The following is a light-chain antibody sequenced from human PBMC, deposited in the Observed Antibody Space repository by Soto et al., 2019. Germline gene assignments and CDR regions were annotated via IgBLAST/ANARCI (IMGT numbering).Light chain of an antibody. V-gene: IGLV1-47*02. J-gene: IGLJ1*01. CDR2: SND. CDR1: SFNIAFNY. CDR3: AAWDDSLSGGV. Sequence: QSVLTQPPSASGTPGQTVTISCSGSSFNIAFNYVYWYQQLPGMAPKLLIHSNDERPSGVPDRFSGSKSGTSASLAISGLRSEDEAEYYCAAWDDSLSGGVFGTGTKVTGL.